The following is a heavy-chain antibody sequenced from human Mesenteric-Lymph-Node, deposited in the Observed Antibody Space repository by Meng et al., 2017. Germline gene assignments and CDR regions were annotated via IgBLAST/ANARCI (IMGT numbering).Heavy chain of an antibody. Sequence: SLKISCAASGFTFDDYAMHWVRQAPGKGLEWVSGIMWSGDPEGYADSVRGRFTISRDSAKNTVYLQMNSLRLEDTALYYCVKDSTPGGADVWGQGTTVTVSS. V-gene: IGHV3-9*01. J-gene: IGHJ6*02. CDR1: GFTFDDYA. D-gene: IGHD4-23*01. CDR3: VKDSTPGGADV. CDR2: IMWSGDPE.